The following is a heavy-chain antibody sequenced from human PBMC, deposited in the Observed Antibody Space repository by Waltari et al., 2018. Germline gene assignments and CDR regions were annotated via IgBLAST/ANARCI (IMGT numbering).Heavy chain of an antibody. D-gene: IGHD2-21*02. CDR1: GGTFSSYA. Sequence: QVQLVQSGAEVKKPGSSVKVSCKASGGTFSSYAISWVRQAPGQGLEWMGGIIPIFGTANYAQKFQGRVTITADESTSTAYMELSSLRAEDTAVYYCAKDLNYCGGDCSHGMDVWGQGTTVTVSS. CDR2: IIPIFGTA. CDR3: AKDLNYCGGDCSHGMDV. J-gene: IGHJ6*02. V-gene: IGHV1-69*01.